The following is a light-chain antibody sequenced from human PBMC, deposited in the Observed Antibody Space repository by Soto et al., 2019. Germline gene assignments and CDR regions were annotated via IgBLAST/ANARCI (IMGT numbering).Light chain of an antibody. V-gene: IGLV2-11*01. CDR3: CSYAGSSTFV. J-gene: IGLJ1*01. CDR1: SSDVGGYNY. CDR2: DVS. Sequence: QSVLAQPRSASGSPGQSITISCTGTSSDVGGYNYVSWYQQHPAKAPKLIIFDVSKRPSGVPNRFSGSKSGNTASLTISGLQAEDEADYYCCSYAGSSTFVFGTGTNVTVL.